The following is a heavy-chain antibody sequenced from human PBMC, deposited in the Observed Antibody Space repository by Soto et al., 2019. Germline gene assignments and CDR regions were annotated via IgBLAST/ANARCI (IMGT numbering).Heavy chain of an antibody. J-gene: IGHJ4*02. D-gene: IGHD3-10*01. CDR3: AAWAEGASEVH. V-gene: IGHV3-33*01. CDR1: GFSFSVYG. CDR2: IWYDASKQ. Sequence: LRLSCETSGFSFSVYGMHWVRQAPGKGLEWVAVIWYDASKQFYAASVEGRFTISRDNSKAILYLQMNSLRAEDTAVYYCAAWAEGASEVHWGQGTLVTVYS.